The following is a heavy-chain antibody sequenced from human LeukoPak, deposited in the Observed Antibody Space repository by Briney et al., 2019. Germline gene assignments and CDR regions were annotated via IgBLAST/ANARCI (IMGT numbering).Heavy chain of an antibody. CDR1: GFTFSSYE. CDR2: ISSTSSYI. V-gene: IGHV3-21*01. Sequence: GGSLRLSCAASGFTFSSYEMNWVRQAPGKGLEWVSSISSTSSYIYYADSVKGRFTISRDNAKNSLYLQMNSLRVEDTAVYYCASDILAMNWFDPWGQGTLVTVSS. J-gene: IGHJ5*02. D-gene: IGHD2-2*01. CDR3: ASDILAMNWFDP.